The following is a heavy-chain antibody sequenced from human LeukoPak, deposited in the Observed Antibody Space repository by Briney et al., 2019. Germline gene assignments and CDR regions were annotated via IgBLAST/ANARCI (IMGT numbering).Heavy chain of an antibody. D-gene: IGHD6-19*01. CDR3: ARDSSGWLHFDY. V-gene: IGHV1-2*02. CDR2: INPNGGGT. Sequence: ASVKVSCKASGYTFTGYYMHWVRQAPGQGLEWMGWINPNGGGTNYAQKFQGRVTMTRDTSISTAYMELSRLRSDDTAVYYCARDSSGWLHFDYWGQGTLATVSS. CDR1: GYTFTGYY. J-gene: IGHJ4*02.